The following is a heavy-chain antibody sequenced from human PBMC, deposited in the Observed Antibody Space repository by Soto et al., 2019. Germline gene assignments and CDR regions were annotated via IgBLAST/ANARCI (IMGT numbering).Heavy chain of an antibody. Sequence: ASVKVSCKTSGFTFTTYYIHWVRQAPGQGLEWMGMIDPSGGSTTYAQKFQGRITMTSDMSTSTVYMELSSLRSEDTAVYYCARVPYDTTGYYAFWGQGALVTVSS. V-gene: IGHV1-46*01. J-gene: IGHJ4*02. CDR3: ARVPYDTTGYYAF. D-gene: IGHD3-22*01. CDR1: GFTFTTYY. CDR2: IDPSGGST.